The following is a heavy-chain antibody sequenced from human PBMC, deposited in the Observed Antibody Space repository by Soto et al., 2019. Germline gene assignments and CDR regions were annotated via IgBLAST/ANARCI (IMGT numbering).Heavy chain of an antibody. J-gene: IGHJ4*02. V-gene: IGHV1-69*02. CDR2: IIPILGIA. CDR1: GGTFSSYT. CDR3: SRDPDSTHFDY. Sequence: QVQLVQSGAEVKKPGSSVKVSCKASGGTFSSYTISWVRQAPGQGLEWMGRIIPILGIANYAQKFQGRVTITADKSTSTAYMELSSLRSEDTALYYFSRDPDSTHFDYWGQGTLVTGSS. D-gene: IGHD3-22*01.